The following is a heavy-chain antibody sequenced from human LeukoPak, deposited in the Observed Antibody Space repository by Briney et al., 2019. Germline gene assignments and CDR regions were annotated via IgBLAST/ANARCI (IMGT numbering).Heavy chain of an antibody. CDR2: IIPIFGIA. CDR1: GGTFSSYA. D-gene: IGHD1-26*01. V-gene: IGHV1-69*04. J-gene: IGHJ5*02. Sequence: ASVKVSCRASGGTFSSYAISWVRQAPGQGLEWMGRIIPIFGIANYAQKFQGRVAITADKSTSTAYMELSSLRSEDTAVYYCARDLSGSSTWGQGTLVTVSS. CDR3: ARDLSGSST.